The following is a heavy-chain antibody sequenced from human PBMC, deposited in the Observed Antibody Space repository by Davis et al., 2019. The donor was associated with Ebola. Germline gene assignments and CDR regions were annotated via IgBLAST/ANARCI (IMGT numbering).Heavy chain of an antibody. CDR2: INHSGST. Sequence: ESLKISCAVYGGSFSGYYWSWIRQPPGKGLEWIGEINHSGSTNYNPSLKSRVTISVDTSKNQFSLKLSSVTAADTAVYYCARDNYGSGSYYMEEWFDPWGQGTLVTVSS. D-gene: IGHD3-10*01. CDR1: GGSFSGYY. V-gene: IGHV4-34*01. J-gene: IGHJ5*02. CDR3: ARDNYGSGSYYMEEWFDP.